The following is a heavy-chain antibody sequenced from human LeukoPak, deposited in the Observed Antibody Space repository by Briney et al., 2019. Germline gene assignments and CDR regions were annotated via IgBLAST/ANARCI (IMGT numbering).Heavy chain of an antibody. D-gene: IGHD6-13*01. V-gene: IGHV3-20*04. CDR2: INWNGGST. Sequence: GGSLRLSCAASGFTFDDYGMSWARQAPGKGLEWVSGINWNGGSTGYADSVKGRFTISRDNAKNSLYLQMNSLRAEDTALYYCARDSKQYSSNDYMDVWGQGTTVTVSS. CDR1: GFTFDDYG. CDR3: ARDSKQYSSNDYMDV. J-gene: IGHJ6*03.